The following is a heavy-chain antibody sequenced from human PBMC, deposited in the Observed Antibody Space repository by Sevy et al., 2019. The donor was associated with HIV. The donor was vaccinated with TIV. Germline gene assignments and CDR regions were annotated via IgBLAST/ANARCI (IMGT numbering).Heavy chain of an antibody. D-gene: IGHD3-22*01. V-gene: IGHV1-46*01. CDR3: VRDRRGYDSTAYFYDY. CDR1: GYTFTNYY. Sequence: ASVKVSCKASGYTFTNYYMHWVRQAPGQGLEWMGIINLSGGSTTYAQKFQHRVTMTRDTSTSTVYMELRSLRSEDTAVYYCVRDRRGYDSTAYFYDYWGQGTLVTVSS. J-gene: IGHJ4*01. CDR2: INLSGGST.